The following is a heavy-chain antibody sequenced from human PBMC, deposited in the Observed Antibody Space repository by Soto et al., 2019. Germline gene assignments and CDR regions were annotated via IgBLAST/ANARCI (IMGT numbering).Heavy chain of an antibody. J-gene: IGHJ6*02. CDR1: GGTFSSNA. D-gene: IGHD2-15*01. Sequence: QVQLLQSGAEVTNPGYSVNVSCKASGGTFSSNAISCVRQAPGQGLEWMGGGIPIFGTANYAQKFQGRVTITAYEFTSTAYMALCSRRSAVTAVYYWAIVGCRVGSCYNPISGMDVGFQGTTVTVSS. CDR3: AIVGCRVGSCYNPISGMDV. V-gene: IGHV1-69*12. CDR2: GIPIFGTA.